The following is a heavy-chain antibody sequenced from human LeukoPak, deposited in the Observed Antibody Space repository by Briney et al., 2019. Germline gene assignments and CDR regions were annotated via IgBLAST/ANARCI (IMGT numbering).Heavy chain of an antibody. Sequence: GGSLRLSCAASGFTFSSHAMSWVRQAPGKGLEWVSVIYSGGSTYYADSVKGRFTISRHNSKNTLHLQMNSLRAEDTAVYYCASTHYDFWSGLGYFDYWGQGTLVTVSS. D-gene: IGHD3-3*01. J-gene: IGHJ4*02. CDR2: IYSGGST. CDR3: ASTHYDFWSGLGYFDY. V-gene: IGHV3-53*04. CDR1: GFTFSSHA.